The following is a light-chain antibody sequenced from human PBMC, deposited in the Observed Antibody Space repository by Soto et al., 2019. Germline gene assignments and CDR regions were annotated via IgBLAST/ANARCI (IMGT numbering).Light chain of an antibody. CDR2: DAS. CDR3: QQANSFPT. CDR1: QSITNG. V-gene: IGKV1-5*01. Sequence: DIQMTQSPSTLSAYVGDRVTITCRASQSITNGLAWYQQKPGKAPXXLMYDASSFHSGVPSRFSGSGSGTEFTPTISSLQPEDVATYYCQQANSFPTFGQGTRLEIK. J-gene: IGKJ5*01.